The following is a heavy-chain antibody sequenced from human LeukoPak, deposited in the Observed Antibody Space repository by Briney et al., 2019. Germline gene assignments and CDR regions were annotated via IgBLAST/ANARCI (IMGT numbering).Heavy chain of an antibody. V-gene: IGHV3-7*01. CDR3: ARVSNDYGRYRWFDP. Sequence: GGSLRLSCAASGFTFSSYWMSWVRQAPGKGLEWVANIKQDGSEKYYVDSVKGRFTISRDNAKNSLYLQMNSLRAEDTAVYYCARVSNDYGRYRWFDPWGQGTLVTVSS. J-gene: IGHJ5*02. CDR2: IKQDGSEK. D-gene: IGHD4-17*01. CDR1: GFTFSSYW.